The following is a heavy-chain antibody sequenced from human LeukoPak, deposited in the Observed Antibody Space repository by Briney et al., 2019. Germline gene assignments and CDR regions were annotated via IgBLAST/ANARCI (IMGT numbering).Heavy chain of an antibody. CDR2: ISTTGTI. Sequence: PGGSLRLSCAASGFTFSRFNMNWLRQAPGKGLEWLSYISTTGTIYYAESVKGRFSISRDNAKNSLYLQMNSLRPEDTAVYYCARKSLIFWGVSTFHFLGQGTLVTGSS. V-gene: IGHV3-48*01. J-gene: IGHJ4*02. CDR3: ARKSLIFWGVSTFHF. CDR1: GFTFSRFN. D-gene: IGHD3-3*01.